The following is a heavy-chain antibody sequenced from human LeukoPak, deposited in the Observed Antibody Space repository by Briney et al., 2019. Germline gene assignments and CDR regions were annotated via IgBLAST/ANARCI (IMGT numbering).Heavy chain of an antibody. CDR2: INTDGSST. V-gene: IGHV3-74*01. Sequence: GGSLRLSCAASGFTFSNHWMNWVRHAPGKGLVWVSRINTDGSSTTYADSVKGRSTISRDNAKNRLYLQMNSLRAEDTAVYYWARDGAGYCSGTTCPWGQGTLVTVSS. D-gene: IGHD2-15*01. J-gene: IGHJ5*02. CDR3: ARDGAGYCSGTTCP. CDR1: GFTFSNHW.